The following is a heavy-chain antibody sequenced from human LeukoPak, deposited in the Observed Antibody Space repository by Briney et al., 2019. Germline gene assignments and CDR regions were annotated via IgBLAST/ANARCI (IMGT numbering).Heavy chain of an antibody. J-gene: IGHJ5*02. CDR1: GYTFIDYY. Sequence: ATVKISCKVSGYTFIDYYMHWVQQAPGKGLEWMGLVDPEDGETIYAEKFQGRLTITADTPTDTAYMELSRLRSEDTAIYYCARATDKGQQLGRGWFDPWDQGTLVTVSS. D-gene: IGHD6-13*01. V-gene: IGHV1-69-2*01. CDR2: VDPEDGET. CDR3: ARATDKGQQLGRGWFDP.